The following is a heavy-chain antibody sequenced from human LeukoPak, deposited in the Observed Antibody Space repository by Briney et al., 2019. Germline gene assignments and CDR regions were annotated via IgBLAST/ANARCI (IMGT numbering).Heavy chain of an antibody. CDR1: GFTFSSYG. D-gene: IGHD6-19*01. CDR2: IKPDGSES. Sequence: GGSLRLSCAASGFTFSSYGMHWVRQAPGKGLEWVAHIKPDGSESNYVDSVKGRFTLFRDDAKNSVYLQMNSLRVEDTAVYYCARDSGSGGPWGQGAPVTVSS. V-gene: IGHV3-7*01. J-gene: IGHJ5*02. CDR3: ARDSGSGGP.